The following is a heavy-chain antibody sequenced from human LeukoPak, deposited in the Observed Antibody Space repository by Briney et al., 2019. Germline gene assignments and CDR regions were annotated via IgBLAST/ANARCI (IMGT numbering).Heavy chain of an antibody. Sequence: PSETLSLTCAVYGGSFSGYYWSWIRQPPGKGLEWIGEINHSGSTNYNPSLKSRVIISVDPAKNQFSLKLSSVTAADTAVYYCASSIVASSTFDYWGQGAPVTVSS. CDR1: GGSFSGYY. CDR2: INHSGST. V-gene: IGHV4-34*01. D-gene: IGHD5-12*01. CDR3: ASSIVASSTFDY. J-gene: IGHJ4*02.